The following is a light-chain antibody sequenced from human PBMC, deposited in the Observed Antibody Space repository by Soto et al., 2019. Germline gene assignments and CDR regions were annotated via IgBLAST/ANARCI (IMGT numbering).Light chain of an antibody. V-gene: IGKV3-15*01. J-gene: IGKJ4*01. Sequence: EIVMTQSPATLSVSPGERATLSCRAGQTLYNNLAWYQQKLGQAPRLLIYGASARATDIPARFSGSGSGTEFTLTISCLQSEDFAIYYCQQYNDWPLTFGRGTKVEIK. CDR2: GAS. CDR1: QTLYNN. CDR3: QQYNDWPLT.